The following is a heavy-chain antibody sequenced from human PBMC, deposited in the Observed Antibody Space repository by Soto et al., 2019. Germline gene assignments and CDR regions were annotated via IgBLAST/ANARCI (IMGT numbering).Heavy chain of an antibody. CDR2: ISSSGSTI. V-gene: IGHV3-48*03. D-gene: IGHD6-19*01. Sequence: LRLSCAASGFTFSSYEMNWVRQAPGKGLEWVSYISSSGSTIYYADSVKGRFTISRDNAKNSLYLQMNSLRAEDTAVYYCARLGGQWLSYGFYGMDVWGQGTTVTVSS. J-gene: IGHJ6*02. CDR1: GFTFSSYE. CDR3: ARLGGQWLSYGFYGMDV.